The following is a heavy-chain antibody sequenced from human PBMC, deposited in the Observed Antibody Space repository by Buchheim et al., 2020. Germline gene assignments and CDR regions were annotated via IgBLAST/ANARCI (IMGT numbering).Heavy chain of an antibody. J-gene: IGHJ4*02. CDR2: ISSSGSYT. D-gene: IGHD3-22*01. Sequence: QVQLVESGGGLVKPGGSLRLSCAASGFTFSDYYMSWIRQAPGKGLEWVSYISSSGSYTNYAATVRGRFTISRDKAKNSRYLRMNSLRAEDTGVYYCARDLGFYDNSGDPGDYWGQGTL. CDR3: ARDLGFYDNSGDPGDY. CDR1: GFTFSDYY. V-gene: IGHV3-11*06.